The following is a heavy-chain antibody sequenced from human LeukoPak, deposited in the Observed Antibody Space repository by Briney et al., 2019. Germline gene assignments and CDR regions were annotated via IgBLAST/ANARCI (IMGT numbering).Heavy chain of an antibody. CDR1: GYTLTELS. CDR2: FDPEDGET. J-gene: IGHJ4*02. V-gene: IGHV1-24*01. CDR3: ATDPVRIRRISSYYYDSSGAS. D-gene: IGHD3-22*01. Sequence: ASVKVSCKVSGYTLTELSMHWVQQAPGKGLEWMGGFDPEDGETIYAQKFQGRVTMTEDTSTDTAYMELSSLRTEDTAVYYCATDPVRIRRISSYYYDSSGASWGQGTLVTVSS.